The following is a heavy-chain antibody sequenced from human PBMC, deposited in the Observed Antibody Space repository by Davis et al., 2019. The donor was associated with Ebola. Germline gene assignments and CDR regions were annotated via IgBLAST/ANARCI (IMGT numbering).Heavy chain of an antibody. CDR2: INPDGSIT. CDR1: GFTFSTYW. CDR3: AKVGATVTTCVDV. Sequence: GVLKISCAASGFTFSTYWMHWVRQAPGKGLLWVSRINPDGSITNNEDSVKGRFTISRDNAKNTLYLQMNSLRAEDTAVYYCAKVGATVTTCVDVWGQGTTVTVSS. V-gene: IGHV3-74*01. J-gene: IGHJ6*02. D-gene: IGHD4-17*01.